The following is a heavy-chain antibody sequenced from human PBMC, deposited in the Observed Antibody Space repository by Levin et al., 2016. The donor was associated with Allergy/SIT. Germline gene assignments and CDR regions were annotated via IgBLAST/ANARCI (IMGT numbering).Heavy chain of an antibody. J-gene: IGHJ4*02. CDR1: GFTFSNAW. CDR2: IKSKGDGGTR. D-gene: IGHD3-10*01. CDR3: GRGSGTPDY. V-gene: IGHV3-15*01. Sequence: ETLSLTCTASGFTFSNAWMTWIRQAPGKGLEWVGRIKSKGDGGTRDYATPVKGRFTISRDDSLKTVFLQMNNLKIEDTAVYFCGRGSGTPDYWGQGTLVTVSS.